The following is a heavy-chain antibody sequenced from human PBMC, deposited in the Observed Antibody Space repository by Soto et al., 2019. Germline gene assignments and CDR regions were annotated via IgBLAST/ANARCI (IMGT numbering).Heavy chain of an antibody. Sequence: QVQLVQSRAEVKKPGASVKVSCKASGYTFTNYDINWVRQATGQGLEWMGWMNPNSGNTGYAQKFQGRVTMTRNTSISTAYMELSSLRSEDTAVYYCARGRGDIILMVYAKYFDFWGQGTLVTVSS. J-gene: IGHJ4*02. D-gene: IGHD2-8*01. V-gene: IGHV1-8*01. CDR2: MNPNSGNT. CDR3: ARGRGDIILMVYAKYFDF. CDR1: GYTFTNYD.